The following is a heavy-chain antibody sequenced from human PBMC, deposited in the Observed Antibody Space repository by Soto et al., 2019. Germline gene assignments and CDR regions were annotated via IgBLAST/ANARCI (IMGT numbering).Heavy chain of an antibody. V-gene: IGHV3-66*01. Sequence: ESGGDLVQPGGSLRLSCAASGFAVSSNYMTWVRQAPGKGLEWVSVIHSGGDTHYADSVRGRFTISRDNSKNTLYLQMNSLRAEDTAVYDCARSRTGTTYGGMDVWGQGTTVTVSS. CDR2: IHSGGDT. CDR3: ARSRTGTTYGGMDV. CDR1: GFAVSSNY. D-gene: IGHD1-7*01. J-gene: IGHJ6*02.